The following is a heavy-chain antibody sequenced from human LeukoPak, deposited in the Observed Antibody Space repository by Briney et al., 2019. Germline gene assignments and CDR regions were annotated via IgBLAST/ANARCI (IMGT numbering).Heavy chain of an antibody. J-gene: IGHJ4*02. CDR3: ARVTYSSSSVANDY. CDR2: IYYSGST. CDR1: GGSLSSGGYY. D-gene: IGHD6-6*01. V-gene: IGHV4-31*03. Sequence: SQTLSLTCTVSGGSLSSGGYYWSWIRQHPGRGLEWLGYIYYSGSTYYNPSLKSRVTISVDTSKNQFPLQLSSVTAADTAVYYCARVTYSSSSVANDYWGQGTLVTVSS.